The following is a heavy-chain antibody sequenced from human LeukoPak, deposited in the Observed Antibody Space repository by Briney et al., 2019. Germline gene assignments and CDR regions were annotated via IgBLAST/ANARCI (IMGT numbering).Heavy chain of an antibody. D-gene: IGHD6-19*01. CDR3: ARHGQWLVRLDY. CDR1: GASIGTSNNY. V-gene: IGHV4-39*01. CDR2: IHYSGST. Sequence: SETLSLTCTVSGASIGTSNNYWGWIRQPPGKGLEWIGGIHYSGSTYYDPSLKSRVTISMDTSRNQFSLRLNSVTAADTAVYYCARHGQWLVRLDYWGQGTLVTVSS. J-gene: IGHJ4*02.